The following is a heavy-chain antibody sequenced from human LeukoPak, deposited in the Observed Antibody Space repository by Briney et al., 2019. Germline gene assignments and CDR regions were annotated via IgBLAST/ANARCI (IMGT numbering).Heavy chain of an antibody. CDR2: IGRSGRDT. Sequence: GGSLRLSCSDSGITFSTYDMSWVRQAPGKGLEWVSSIGRSGRDTYYADSVKGRFTISRDNSKNTPYLLMNSLRVEDTALYYCAKHWDYWGQGTLVIVSS. CDR1: GITFSTYD. D-gene: IGHD1-1*01. V-gene: IGHV3-23*01. CDR3: AKHWDY. J-gene: IGHJ4*02.